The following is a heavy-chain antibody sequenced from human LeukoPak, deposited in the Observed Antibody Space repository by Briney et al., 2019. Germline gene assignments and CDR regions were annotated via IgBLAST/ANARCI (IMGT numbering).Heavy chain of an antibody. Sequence: GGSLRLSCAASGFTVSSNYMSWVRQAPGKGLEWVSVIYSGGSTYYADSVKGRLTISRDNSKNTLYLQMNSLRAEDTAVYYCARVTVGGTIDYWGQGTLVTVSS. D-gene: IGHD1-26*01. CDR1: GFTVSSNY. CDR2: IYSGGST. V-gene: IGHV3-66*01. J-gene: IGHJ4*02. CDR3: ARVTVGGTIDY.